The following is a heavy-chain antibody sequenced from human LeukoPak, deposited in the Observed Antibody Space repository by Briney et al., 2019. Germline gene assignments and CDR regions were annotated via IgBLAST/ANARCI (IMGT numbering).Heavy chain of an antibody. CDR3: ARDKEYYYGSGVGYFDY. CDR1: GYTFTSYG. Sequence: ASVKVSCKASGYTFTSYGISWVRRAPGQGLEWMGWISTYNGNTNYAQKLLGRVTITTDTSTSTAYMELRSLRSDDTAVYYCARDKEYYYGSGVGYFDYWGQGTLVTVSS. V-gene: IGHV1-18*04. CDR2: ISTYNGNT. J-gene: IGHJ4*02. D-gene: IGHD3-10*01.